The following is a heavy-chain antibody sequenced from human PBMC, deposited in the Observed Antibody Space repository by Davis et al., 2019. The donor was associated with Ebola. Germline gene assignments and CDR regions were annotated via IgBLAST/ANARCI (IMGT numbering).Heavy chain of an antibody. CDR1: GYSFTTYA. CDR3: AREGNLRDYVPFDH. V-gene: IGHV7-4-1*02. D-gene: IGHD4-17*01. J-gene: IGHJ4*02. Sequence: ASVKVSRKASGYSFTTYAINWVRQAPGQGLQWMGWINFNTGSPTYAQGFTGRFVFSFDTSVNTAYLQISSLKAEDTAVYYCAREGNLRDYVPFDHWGQGTLVTVSS. CDR2: INFNTGSP.